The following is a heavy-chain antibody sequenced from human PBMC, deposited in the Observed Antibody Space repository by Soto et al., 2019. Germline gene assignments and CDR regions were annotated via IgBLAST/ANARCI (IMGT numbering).Heavy chain of an antibody. CDR1: GGSISSYY. J-gene: IGHJ3*02. CDR3: ARDESGRPKTI. Sequence: PSETLSLTCTVSGGSISSYYWSWVRQPPGKGLEWIAYIYNSGSTNYNPSLKSRVTISVDTSKNQFSLKLSSVTAADTAVYYCARDESGRPKTIWGQGTMVTVSS. CDR2: IYNSGST. V-gene: IGHV4-59*01. D-gene: IGHD3-10*01.